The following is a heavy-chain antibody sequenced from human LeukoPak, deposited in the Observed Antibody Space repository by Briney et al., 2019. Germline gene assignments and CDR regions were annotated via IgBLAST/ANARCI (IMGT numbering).Heavy chain of an antibody. V-gene: IGHV1-46*01. CDR1: GYTFTSYY. D-gene: IGHD1-26*01. CDR3: ARDLYSGSPYYYYGMDV. J-gene: IGHJ6*02. Sequence: ASVKVSCKASGYTFTSYYMHWVRQAPGQGLEWMGIINPSGGSTSYAQKLQGRVTMTTDTSTSTAYMELRSLRSDDTAVYYCARDLYSGSPYYYYGMDVWGQGTTVTVSS. CDR2: INPSGGST.